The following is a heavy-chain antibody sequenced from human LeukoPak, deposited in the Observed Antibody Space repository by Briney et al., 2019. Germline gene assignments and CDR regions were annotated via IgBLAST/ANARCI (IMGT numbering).Heavy chain of an antibody. CDR3: ARDRPIWYYDFWSGYYRSYYFDY. D-gene: IGHD3-3*01. Sequence: PGGSLRLSCAASGFTFSSYWMSWVRQAPGKGLEWVANIKQDGSEKYYVDSVKGRFTISKDNAKNSLYLQMNSLRAEDTAVYYCARDRPIWYYDFWSGYYRSYYFDYWGQGTLVTVSS. CDR2: IKQDGSEK. V-gene: IGHV3-7*01. CDR1: GFTFSSYW. J-gene: IGHJ4*02.